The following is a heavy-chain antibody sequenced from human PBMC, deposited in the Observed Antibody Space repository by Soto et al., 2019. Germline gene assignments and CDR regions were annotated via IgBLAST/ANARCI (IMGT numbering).Heavy chain of an antibody. CDR1: GASISAYA. V-gene: IGHV4-4*07. Sequence: SETLSLTCTVSGASISAYAWSWIRQPAGKGLEWIGRLYSSGNTNYNPSFKSRLTMSADTSKNQFSLKLSSVTAADTAVYYCARGPYSSGWYVVDYWGQGTLVTVSS. CDR3: ARGPYSSGWYVVDY. D-gene: IGHD6-19*01. J-gene: IGHJ4*02. CDR2: LYSSGNT.